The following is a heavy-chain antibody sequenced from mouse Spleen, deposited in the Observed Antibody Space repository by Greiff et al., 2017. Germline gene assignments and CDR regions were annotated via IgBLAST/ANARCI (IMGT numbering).Heavy chain of an antibody. D-gene: IGHD2-4*01. CDR2: IYPGDGDT. Sequence: QVQLKESGPELVKPGASVKISCKASGYAFSSSWMNWVKQRPGKGLEWIGRIYPGDGDTNYNGKFKGKATLTADKSSSTAYMQLSSLTSEDSAVYFCARFYYDYDGAMDYWGQGTSVTVSS. CDR3: ARFYYDYDGAMDY. J-gene: IGHJ4*01. V-gene: IGHV1-82*01. CDR1: GYAFSSSW.